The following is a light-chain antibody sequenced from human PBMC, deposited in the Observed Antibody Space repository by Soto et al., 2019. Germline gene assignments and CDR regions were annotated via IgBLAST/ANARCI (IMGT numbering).Light chain of an antibody. CDR1: SSDVGGYNY. J-gene: IGLJ3*02. V-gene: IGLV2-14*01. Sequence: QSALTQPASVSGSPGQSITISYTGTSSDVGGYNYVSWYQQHPGKAPKLMIYEVSNRPSGVSNRFSGSKSGNTASLTTSGLQAEDEADYYCSSYTSSSTWVFGGGTKVTVL. CDR2: EVS. CDR3: SSYTSSSTWV.